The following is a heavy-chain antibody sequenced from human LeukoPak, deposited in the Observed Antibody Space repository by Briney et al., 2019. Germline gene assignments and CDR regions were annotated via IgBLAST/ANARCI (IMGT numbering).Heavy chain of an antibody. V-gene: IGHV4-39*01. D-gene: IGHD2-2*01. CDR2: IYYSGST. J-gene: IGHJ3*02. CDR1: NGSISSSRYY. Sequence: SETLSLTCTVSNGSISSSRYYWAWIRQPPGKGLEWIGSIYYSGSTHYNPSQKSRVTISVDTSKNQFFPRLSSGTAADTAVYYCARNCSRTSCSGTFDIWGRGTMVTVSS. CDR3: ARNCSRTSCSGTFDI.